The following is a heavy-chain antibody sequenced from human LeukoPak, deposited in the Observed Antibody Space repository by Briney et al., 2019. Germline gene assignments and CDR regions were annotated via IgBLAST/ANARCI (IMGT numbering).Heavy chain of an antibody. D-gene: IGHD6-19*01. J-gene: IGHJ4*02. CDR3: TTKGQWLVRADY. Sequence: GGSRRLSCAASGFTFINAWMSWVRQAPGKGQEWVARIQSKTDRGTTDYAAPVKGRFTISRDDSTNTLDPQLNSLKTQSTAVYYCTTKGQWLVRADYWGQGTLVTVSS. CDR2: IQSKTDRGTT. V-gene: IGHV3-15*01. CDR1: GFTFINAW.